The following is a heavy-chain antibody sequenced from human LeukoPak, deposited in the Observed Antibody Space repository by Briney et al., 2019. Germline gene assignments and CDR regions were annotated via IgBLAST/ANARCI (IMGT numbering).Heavy chain of an antibody. J-gene: IGHJ4*02. CDR2: ISYDGSNK. CDR3: AKDLVRGVRTGRLFDY. D-gene: IGHD3-10*01. CDR1: GFTFSDYF. Sequence: GGSLRLSCAASGFTFSDYFMTWIRQAPGKGLEWVAVISYDGSNKYYADSVKGRFTISRDNSKNTLYLQMNSLRAEDTAVYYCAKDLVRGVRTGRLFDYWGQGTLVTVSS. V-gene: IGHV3-30*18.